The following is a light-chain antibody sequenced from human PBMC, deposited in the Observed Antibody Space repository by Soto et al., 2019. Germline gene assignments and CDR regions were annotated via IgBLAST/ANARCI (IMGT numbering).Light chain of an antibody. CDR1: HDISNC. CDR2: DAF. J-gene: IGKJ3*01. V-gene: IGKV1-33*01. Sequence: DIQMTQSPSSLSASVGDRVTITCQASHDISNCLNWYQQKPGKAPKLLIYDAFNSETRVPSRVSGSGSGTDFTFTISSLQPEDIATYYCQQYENPPLTFGPGTKVDSK. CDR3: QQYENPPLT.